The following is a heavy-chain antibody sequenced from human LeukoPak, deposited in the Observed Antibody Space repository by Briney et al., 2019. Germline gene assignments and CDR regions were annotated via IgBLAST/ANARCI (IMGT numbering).Heavy chain of an antibody. J-gene: IGHJ6*01. Sequence: GASVKVSCKASGYTFTSYDINWVRQATGQGLEWMGWMNPNSGNTGYAQKFQGRVTMTRNTSISTAYMELSSLRSEDTAVYYCARGPYGSGSYYHSYYYGMDVWGPGTTVTVSS. CDR3: ARGPYGSGSYYHSYYYGMDV. D-gene: IGHD3-10*01. V-gene: IGHV1-8*01. CDR1: GYTFTSYD. CDR2: MNPNSGNT.